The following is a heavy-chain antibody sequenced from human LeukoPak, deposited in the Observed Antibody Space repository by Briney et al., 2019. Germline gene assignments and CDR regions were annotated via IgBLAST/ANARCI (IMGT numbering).Heavy chain of an antibody. CDR3: AREYCSSTSCYEMYDY. V-gene: IGHV4-4*07. D-gene: IGHD2-2*01. Sequence: ASETLSLTCTVSGGSISSYYWSWIRQPAGKGLEWIGRIYTSGSTNYNPSLKSRVTMSVDTSKNQFSLKLSSVTAADTAVYYCAREYCSSTSCYEMYDYWGQGTLVTVSS. J-gene: IGHJ4*02. CDR2: IYTSGST. CDR1: GGSISSYY.